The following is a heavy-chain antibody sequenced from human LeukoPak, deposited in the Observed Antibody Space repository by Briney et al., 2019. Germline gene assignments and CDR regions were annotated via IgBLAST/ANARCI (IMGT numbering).Heavy chain of an antibody. CDR1: GFTFSSYG. J-gene: IGHJ4*02. V-gene: IGHV3-30*18. Sequence: GGSLRLSCAASGFTFSSYGMHWVRQAPGKGLEWVAVISYDGSNIYYADSVKGRFTISRDNSKNTLYLQMNSLRAEDTAVYYCAKDWGGVARGYYSYYFDYWGQGTLVTVSS. CDR3: AKDWGGVARGYYSYYFDY. CDR2: ISYDGSNI. D-gene: IGHD3-22*01.